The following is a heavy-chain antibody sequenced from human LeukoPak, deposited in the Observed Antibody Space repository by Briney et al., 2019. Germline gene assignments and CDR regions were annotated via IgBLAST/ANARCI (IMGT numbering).Heavy chain of an antibody. CDR1: GVTFNSDA. J-gene: IGHJ5*01. CDR2: IIPIFGPP. V-gene: IGHV1-69*06. Sequence: GASVKVSCKVSGVTFNSDAITWLRQVPGQGLEWMGGIIPIFGPPDYAQNFQDRLTISADKSTSTAYMELSSLRFEDTAIYYCARRVIASRSDHFDSWGQGTLVTVSS. CDR3: ARRVIASRSDHFDS. D-gene: IGHD6-6*01.